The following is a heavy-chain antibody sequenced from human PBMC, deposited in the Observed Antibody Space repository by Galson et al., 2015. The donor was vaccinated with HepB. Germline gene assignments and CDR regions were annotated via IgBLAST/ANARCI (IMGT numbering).Heavy chain of an antibody. J-gene: IGHJ6*02. CDR2: INPNSGVT. CDR1: GYTFTGYY. Sequence: SVKVSCKASGYTFTGYYMYWVRQAPGQGLEWMGRINPNSGVTNYAQKFQGRVTMTRDTSISTAYMELSRLRSDDTAVYYCARDPYRVSSWVGGMDVWGQGTTVTVSS. CDR3: ARDPYRVSSWVGGMDV. D-gene: IGHD2-8*01. V-gene: IGHV1-2*06.